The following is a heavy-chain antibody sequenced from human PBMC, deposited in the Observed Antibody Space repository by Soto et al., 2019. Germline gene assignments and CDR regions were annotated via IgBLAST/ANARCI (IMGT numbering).Heavy chain of an antibody. V-gene: IGHV3-48*01. CDR3: ARAQKGGDLWFGDGPYYFDY. CDR1: GFTFSSYS. D-gene: IGHD3-10*01. CDR2: ISSSSSTI. Sequence: GGSLRLSCAASGFTFSSYSMNWVRQAPGKGLEWVSYISSSSSTIYYADSVKGRFTISRDNAKNSLYLQMNSLRAEDTAVYYCARAQKGGDLWFGDGPYYFDYWGQGTLVTVSS. J-gene: IGHJ4*02.